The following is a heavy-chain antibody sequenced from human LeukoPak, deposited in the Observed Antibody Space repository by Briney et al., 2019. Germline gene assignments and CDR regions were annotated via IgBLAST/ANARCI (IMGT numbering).Heavy chain of an antibody. CDR1: GFTFSGSA. CDR3: TSHHFYNSGSQRQH. Sequence: PGGSLRLSCAASGFTFSGSAMHWVRQASGKGLEWVGRIRSKANSYATAYAASVKGRFTISRDDSKNTAYLQMNSLKTEDTAVYCCTSHHFYNSGSQRQHWGQGTLVTVSS. D-gene: IGHD1-26*01. CDR2: IRSKANSYAT. J-gene: IGHJ1*01. V-gene: IGHV3-73*01.